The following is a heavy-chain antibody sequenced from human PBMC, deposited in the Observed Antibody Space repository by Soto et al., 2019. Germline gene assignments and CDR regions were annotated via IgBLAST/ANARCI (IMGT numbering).Heavy chain of an antibody. D-gene: IGHD4-17*01. CDR1: VYRFASYL. CDR3: ARVHLVTTIGFDD. CDR2: IYPGDWDT. Sequence: PXESLKISXDGRVYRFASYLLVWVRPLPGKGLDWMLIIYPGDWDTRYSPSFQGQVIISADKSINNAYLQWSSLKASHTAMYYCARVHLVTTIGFDDWGQGTLVTLSS. J-gene: IGHJ4*02. V-gene: IGHV5-51*01.